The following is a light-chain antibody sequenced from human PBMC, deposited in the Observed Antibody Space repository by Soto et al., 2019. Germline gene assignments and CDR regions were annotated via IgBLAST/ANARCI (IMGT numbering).Light chain of an antibody. CDR3: QQYGSSSWT. CDR2: GAS. CDR1: QSVSSSY. V-gene: IGKV3-20*01. Sequence: EIVLTKSPGTLSLSPGERATLSCRASQSVSSSYLAWYQQKPGQAPRLLIYGASSRATGIPDRFSGSGSGTDFTLTISSLEPEDFAVYYCQQYGSSSWTFGQGTKVDIK. J-gene: IGKJ1*01.